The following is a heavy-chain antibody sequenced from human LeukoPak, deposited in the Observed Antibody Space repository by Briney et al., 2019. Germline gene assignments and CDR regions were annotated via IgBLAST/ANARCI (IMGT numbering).Heavy chain of an antibody. CDR2: ISGSGGST. D-gene: IGHD6-13*01. CDR1: GFTFSSYA. Sequence: PGGSLRLSCAASGFTFSSYAMSWVRQVPGKGLEWVSAISGSGGSTYYADSVKGRFTISRDNSKNTLYLQMNSLRAEDTAVYYCAKAAAGTRSTLNWFDPWGQGTLVTVSS. V-gene: IGHV3-23*01. J-gene: IGHJ5*02. CDR3: AKAAAGTRSTLNWFDP.